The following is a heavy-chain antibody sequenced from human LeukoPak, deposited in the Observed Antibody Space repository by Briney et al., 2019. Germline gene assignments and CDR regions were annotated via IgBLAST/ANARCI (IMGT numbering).Heavy chain of an antibody. CDR1: GFTFSSYS. J-gene: IGHJ6*03. CDR2: ISSSSSYI. V-gene: IGHV3-21*01. D-gene: IGHD2-2*01. CDR3: ARDPRYCSSTSCTYYYYMDV. Sequence: GSLRLSCAASGFTFSSYSMNWVRQAPGKGLEWVSSISSSSSYIYYADSVKGRFTISRDNAKNSLYLQMNSLRAEDTAVYYCARDPRYCSSTSCTYYYYMDVWGKGTTVTVSS.